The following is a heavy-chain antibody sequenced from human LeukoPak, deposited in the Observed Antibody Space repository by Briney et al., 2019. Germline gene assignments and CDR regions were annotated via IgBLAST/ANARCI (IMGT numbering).Heavy chain of an antibody. CDR3: DSGRFSSGYPYYFDY. D-gene: IGHD5-18*01. V-gene: IGHV4-61*01. CDR2: IYYSGST. Sequence: SETLSLTCTVSGRSVSSGSYYWSWIRQPPGKGLEWVGYIYYSGSTNYNPSLKSRVTISVDTSKNQFSLKLISVTAADTAVYNSDSGRFSSGYPYYFDYWGQGTLVTVSS. J-gene: IGHJ4*02. CDR1: GRSVSSGSYY.